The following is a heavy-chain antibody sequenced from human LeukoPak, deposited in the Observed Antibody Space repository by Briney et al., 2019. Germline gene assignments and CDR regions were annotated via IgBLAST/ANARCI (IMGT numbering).Heavy chain of an antibody. CDR1: GFTFIDYA. V-gene: IGHV3-73*01. Sequence: GGSLSQTFAACGFTFIDYAMHWVRQASGKGLEWVGRIRSKGYSYATTFAASVGGRFTISRDDSKNMAYLQMDSLKTEDTAVYYCTRLNADYYNGLYVWGPTITVTVSS. CDR3: TRLNADYYNGLYV. CDR2: IRSKGYSYAT. J-gene: IGHJ6*02.